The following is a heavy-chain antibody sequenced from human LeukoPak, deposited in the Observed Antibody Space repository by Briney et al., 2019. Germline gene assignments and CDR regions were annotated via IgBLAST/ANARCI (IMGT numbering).Heavy chain of an antibody. J-gene: IGHJ4*02. Sequence: GGSLRLSCAASGFTFSSYEMNWVRQAPGKGLEWVSYISSSGSTIYYADPVKGRFTISRDNAKNSLYLQMNSLRAEDTAVYYCARGRGYSYGYWIYWGQGTLVTVSS. V-gene: IGHV3-48*03. CDR2: ISSSGSTI. CDR3: ARGRGYSYGYWIY. D-gene: IGHD5-18*01. CDR1: GFTFSSYE.